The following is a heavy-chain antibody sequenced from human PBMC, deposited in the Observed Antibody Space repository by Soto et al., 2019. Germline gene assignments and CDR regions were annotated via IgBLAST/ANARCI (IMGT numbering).Heavy chain of an antibody. Sequence: GASVKVSCKASGYTFTSYGISCVRQAPGQGLEWMGWISAYNGNTNYAQKLQGRVTMTTDTSTSTAYMELRSLRSDDTAVYYCARTWGMIVVEPPHGMDVWGQGTTVTVSS. CDR3: ARTWGMIVVEPPHGMDV. J-gene: IGHJ6*02. V-gene: IGHV1-18*01. CDR2: ISAYNGNT. D-gene: IGHD3-22*01. CDR1: GYTFTSYG.